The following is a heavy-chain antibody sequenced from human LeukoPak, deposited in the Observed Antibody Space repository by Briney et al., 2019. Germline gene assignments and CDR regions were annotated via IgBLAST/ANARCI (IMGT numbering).Heavy chain of an antibody. J-gene: IGHJ4*02. V-gene: IGHV3-23*01. CDR1: GITLSNYG. CDR3: AKRGVVIRVILVGFHKQAYYFDS. D-gene: IGHD3-22*01. Sequence: GGSLRLSCAVSGITLSNYGMSWVRQAPGRGLEWVAGISDSGGSTTYADSVKGRFTISRDNPKNTLYLQMNSLRVEDTAVYFCAKRGVVIRVILVGFHKQAYYFDSWGQGALVTVSS. CDR2: ISDSGGST.